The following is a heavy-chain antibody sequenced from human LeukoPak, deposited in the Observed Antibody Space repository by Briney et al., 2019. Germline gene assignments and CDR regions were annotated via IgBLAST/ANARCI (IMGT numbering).Heavy chain of an antibody. Sequence: PGGSLRLSCEASGFTFQSFDMTWIRQAPGRGLEWVSLITGSGSHTFYAASVRGRFTVSRDNSKNTMFLQMNALRDEDTATYYCARRKFFRMGKKKEPNWFDSWGQGTLVTVSS. CDR1: GFTFQSFD. J-gene: IGHJ5*01. CDR3: ARRKFFRMGKKKEPNWFDS. D-gene: IGHD1-14*01. V-gene: IGHV3-23*01. CDR2: ITGSGSHT.